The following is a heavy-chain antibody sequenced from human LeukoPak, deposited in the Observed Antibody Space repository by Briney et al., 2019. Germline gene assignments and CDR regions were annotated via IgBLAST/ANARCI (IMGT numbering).Heavy chain of an antibody. J-gene: IGHJ4*02. CDR3: VKSGGYGLIDY. V-gene: IGHV4-59*04. CDR1: GASISSSY. D-gene: IGHD6-19*01. CDR2: IYYTGST. Sequence: SETLSLTCTVSGASISSSYWSWIRQPPGKGLEWIGNIYYTGSTYYNASLQSRVTISIDMSKNQFSLRLSSVTAADTAMYYCVKSGGYGLIDYWGQGTLVTVSS.